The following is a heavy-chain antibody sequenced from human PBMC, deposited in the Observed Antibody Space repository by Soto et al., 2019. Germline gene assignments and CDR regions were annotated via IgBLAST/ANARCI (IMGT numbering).Heavy chain of an antibody. J-gene: IGHJ6*02. Sequence: QLQLQESGPGLVKPSETLSLTCTVSGDSISSSNYYWVWIRQPPGKGLEWIGSIYYSGSTYYNLSLKSRVTISVDTSKNQFSLKLSSVTAADTAVYYCARRSGYNFYYNYYGMDVWGQGTTVTVSS. V-gene: IGHV4-39*01. D-gene: IGHD3-22*01. CDR3: ARRSGYNFYYNYYGMDV. CDR2: IYYSGST. CDR1: GDSISSSNYY.